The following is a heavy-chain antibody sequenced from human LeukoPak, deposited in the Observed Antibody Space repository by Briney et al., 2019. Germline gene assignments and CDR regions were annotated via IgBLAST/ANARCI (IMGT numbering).Heavy chain of an antibody. CDR3: ARGRDANWNDVADP. J-gene: IGHJ5*02. CDR1: GGSFSGYY. Sequence: SETLSLTCAVYGGSFSGYYWSWIRQPPGKGLEWIGEINHSGSTNYNPSLKSRVTISVDTSKNQFSLKLSSVTAADTAVYYCARGRDANWNDVADPWGQGTLVTVSS. CDR2: INHSGST. D-gene: IGHD1-1*01. V-gene: IGHV4-34*01.